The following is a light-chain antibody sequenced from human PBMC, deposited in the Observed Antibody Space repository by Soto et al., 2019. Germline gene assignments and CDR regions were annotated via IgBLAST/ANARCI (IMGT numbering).Light chain of an antibody. CDR1: SSDVSAYNY. J-gene: IGLJ1*01. CDR3: SSYTSSSTYV. V-gene: IGLV2-14*01. CDR2: EVS. Sequence: QSVLTQPASVSGSPGQSITISCTGTSSDVSAYNYVSWYQQNSGKAPKLLIYEVSNRPSGVSNRFSGPKSGHTAPPTLSGLQAQNEADYYCSSYTSSSTYVFGTGTKVTVL.